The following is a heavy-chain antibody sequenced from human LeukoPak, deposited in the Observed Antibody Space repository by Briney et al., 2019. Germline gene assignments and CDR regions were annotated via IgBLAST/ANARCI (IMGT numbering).Heavy chain of an antibody. CDR2: INHSGST. V-gene: IGHV4-34*01. Sequence: SETLSLTCAVYGGSFSGYYWSWIRQPPGKGLEWIGEINHSGSTNYNPSLKSRVTISVDTSKNQFSLKLSSVTAADTAEYYCARVLRRVRAFDIWGQGTMVTVSS. J-gene: IGHJ3*02. D-gene: IGHD2-21*01. CDR1: GGSFSGYY. CDR3: ARVLRRVRAFDI.